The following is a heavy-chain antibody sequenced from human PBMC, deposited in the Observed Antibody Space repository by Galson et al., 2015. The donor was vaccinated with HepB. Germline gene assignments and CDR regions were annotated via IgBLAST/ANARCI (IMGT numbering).Heavy chain of an antibody. Sequence: SVKVSCKASGGTFSSYAISWVRQAPGQGLEWMGGIIPIFGTANYAQKFQGRVTITADESTSTAYMELSSLRSEDTAVYYCAASQYQLLYRSLRGGMDVWGQGTTVTVSS. CDR3: AASQYQLLYRSLRGGMDV. V-gene: IGHV1-69*13. CDR2: IIPIFGTA. D-gene: IGHD2-2*02. J-gene: IGHJ6*02. CDR1: GGTFSSYA.